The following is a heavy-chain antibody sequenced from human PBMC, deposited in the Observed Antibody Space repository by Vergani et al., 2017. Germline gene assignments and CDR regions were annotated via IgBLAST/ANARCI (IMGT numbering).Heavy chain of an antibody. CDR3: VYRKTECGTTGCFCPFYSCYYLDV. Sequence: QITLKESGPTLVKPTQTLTLTCTFSGFSLNTRGVSVASIRQPPGKALDWLALIYWNDDQHYSPSLNNRVTITKDTSKNQVVLTMTNMDYVDTGTYYCVYRKTECGTTGCFCPFYSCYYLDVWGKGTTVTVSS. D-gene: IGHD1-7*01. V-gene: IGHV2-5*04. J-gene: IGHJ6*03. CDR1: GFSLNTRGVS. CDR2: IYWNDDQ.